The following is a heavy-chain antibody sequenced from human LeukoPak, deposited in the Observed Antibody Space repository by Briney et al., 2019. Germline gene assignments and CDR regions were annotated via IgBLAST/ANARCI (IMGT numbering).Heavy chain of an antibody. D-gene: IGHD3-10*01. J-gene: IGHJ4*02. V-gene: IGHV3-74*01. CDR1: GFTFSQTW. CDR3: ARDHYYNQDY. Sequence: GGSLRLSCAASGFTFSQTWMHWVRQAPGKGLVWVAVIKNDATPTYADSAKGRFTISRDNAKNTVYLQMNSLTLEDTAVYYCARDHYYNQDYWGQGTLVTVYS. CDR2: IKNDATP.